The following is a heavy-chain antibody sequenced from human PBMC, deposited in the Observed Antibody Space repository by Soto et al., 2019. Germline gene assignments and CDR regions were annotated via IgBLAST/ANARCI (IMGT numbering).Heavy chain of an antibody. Sequence: GGSLRLSCAASGFTFSSYWMHWVRQAPGKGLVWVSRINSDGSSTSYADSVKGRFTISRDNAKNTLYLQMNSLRAEDTAVYYCARAAFPPLAAALQPNWFDPWGQGTLVTV. CDR2: INSDGSST. CDR1: GFTFSSYW. D-gene: IGHD6-13*01. CDR3: ARAAFPPLAAALQPNWFDP. V-gene: IGHV3-74*01. J-gene: IGHJ5*02.